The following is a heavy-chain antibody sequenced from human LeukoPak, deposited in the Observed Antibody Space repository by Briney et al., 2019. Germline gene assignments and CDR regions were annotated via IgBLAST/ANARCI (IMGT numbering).Heavy chain of an antibody. D-gene: IGHD1-14*01. CDR1: GGSISSSSYY. CDR3: AREEAATGEGGVSYWFDP. CDR2: IYYSGST. V-gene: IGHV4-39*07. Sequence: PSQTLSLTCTVSGGSISSSSYYWGWIRQPPGKGLEWIGSIYYSGSTYYNPSLKSRVTISVDTSKNQFSLKLSSVTAADTAVYYCAREEAATGEGGVSYWFDPWGQGTLVTVSS. J-gene: IGHJ5*02.